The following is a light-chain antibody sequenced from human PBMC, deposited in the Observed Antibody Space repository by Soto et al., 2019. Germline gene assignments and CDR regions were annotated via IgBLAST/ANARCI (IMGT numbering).Light chain of an antibody. CDR2: GAS. Sequence: EIVLTQSPGTLSLSPGERATLSCRASQSVSSTYLGWYQQKPGQAPRLLISGASNRATGIPDRFSGSGSGTDFTLTISRLAPEDFAVYYCQQYGSTPRTFGQGTKVEIK. CDR3: QQYGSTPRT. J-gene: IGKJ1*01. CDR1: QSVSSTY. V-gene: IGKV3-20*01.